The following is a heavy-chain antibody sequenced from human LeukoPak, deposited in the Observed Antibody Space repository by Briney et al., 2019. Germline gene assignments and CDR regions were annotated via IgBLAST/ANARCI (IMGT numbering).Heavy chain of an antibody. D-gene: IGHD2-15*01. CDR2: IYFGGST. CDR3: ARLCTGGSCYYSRGASDI. V-gene: IGHV4-59*01. CDR1: GGSISNYY. J-gene: IGHJ3*02. Sequence: SETLSLTCTVSGGSISNYYWSWIRQPPGKGLEWIGYIYFGGSTHYNPSLKSRVTISEDTSENQFSLKLSSVTAADTAVYYCARLCTGGSCYYSRGASDIWGQGTMVTVSS.